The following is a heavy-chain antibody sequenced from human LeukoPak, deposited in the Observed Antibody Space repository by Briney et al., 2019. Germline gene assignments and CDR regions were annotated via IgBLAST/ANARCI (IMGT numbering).Heavy chain of an antibody. CDR2: IIPIFGTA. CDR3: ARGLLGYCSGGSCYSDYHYGMDV. J-gene: IGHJ6*02. V-gene: IGHV1-69*13. Sequence: SVKVSCKASGGTFSSYAISWVRQAPGQGLEWVGGIIPIFGTANYAQKFQGRVTITADESTSTAYMELSSLRSEDTAVYYCARGLLGYCSGGSCYSDYHYGMDVWGQGTTVTVSS. D-gene: IGHD2-15*01. CDR1: GGTFSSYA.